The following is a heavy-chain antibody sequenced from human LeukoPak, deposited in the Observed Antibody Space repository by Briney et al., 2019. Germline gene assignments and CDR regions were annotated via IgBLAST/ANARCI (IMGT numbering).Heavy chain of an antibody. V-gene: IGHV3-48*03. CDR1: GFTFSLYN. J-gene: IGHJ4*02. CDR3: VRDNLENQWLERSY. D-gene: IGHD6-19*01. Sequence: GGSLRLSCAASGFTFSLYNMNWVRQAPGKGLEWVSQISASETSIKYADSVRGRFTISRDNVKNSVYLQMNGLRAEDTAIYYCVRDNLENQWLERSYWGQGTLVTVSS. CDR2: ISASETSI.